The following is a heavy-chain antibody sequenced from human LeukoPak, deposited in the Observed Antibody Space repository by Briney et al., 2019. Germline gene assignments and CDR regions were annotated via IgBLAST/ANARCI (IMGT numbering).Heavy chain of an antibody. V-gene: IGHV1-46*01. Sequence: ASVKVSCKASGYTFTSYYMHWARQAPGQGLEWMGIINPSGGSTSYAQKFQGRVTMTRDMSTSTVYMELSSLRSEDTAVYYCARSARLPVDGYPVDYWGQGTLVTVSS. J-gene: IGHJ4*02. CDR2: INPSGGST. CDR3: ARSARLPVDGYPVDY. CDR1: GYTFTSYY. D-gene: IGHD6-19*01.